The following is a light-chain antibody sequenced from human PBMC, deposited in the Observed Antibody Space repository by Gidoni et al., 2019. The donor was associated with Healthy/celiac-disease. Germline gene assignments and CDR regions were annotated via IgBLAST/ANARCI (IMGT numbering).Light chain of an antibody. CDR2: KAS. Sequence: DIQMTQSPSTLSASVGDRVTITCRASQSISSWLAWYQQKPGKAPKLLIYKASSLESGVPSRFRGSGSGAEFPLTIRRLEPYGFATYYCQHSRTFGQGTKVEIK. CDR3: QHSRT. J-gene: IGKJ1*01. V-gene: IGKV1-5*03. CDR1: QSISSW.